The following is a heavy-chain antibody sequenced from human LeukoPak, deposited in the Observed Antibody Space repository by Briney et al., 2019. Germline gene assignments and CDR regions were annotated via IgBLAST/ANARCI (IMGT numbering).Heavy chain of an antibody. Sequence: PGGSLRLSCAASGFTVSSYYMSWVRQAPGKGLEWVSVIYSDGSTYYADSVKGRFTISRDNSKNTLYLQMSSLRAEDTAVYYCARDLKTGYSSGWYRNWFDPWGQGTLVTVSS. CDR3: ARDLKTGYSSGWYRNWFDP. V-gene: IGHV3-53*01. CDR2: IYSDGST. D-gene: IGHD6-19*01. J-gene: IGHJ5*02. CDR1: GFTVSSYY.